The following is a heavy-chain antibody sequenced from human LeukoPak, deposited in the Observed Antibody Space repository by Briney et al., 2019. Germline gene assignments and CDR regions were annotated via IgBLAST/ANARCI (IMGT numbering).Heavy chain of an antibody. J-gene: IGHJ4*02. CDR2: IHSSGGS. V-gene: IGHV4-4*09. Sequence: SETLSLTCTVSGATISNYYWSWIRQTPEKGLEWMGHIHSSGGSSYYPSLKSRLTLSIDTSRNQLSLKLPSVTAADTAVYFCARLGSYHDFWGQGALVTVSS. CDR3: ARLGSYHDF. D-gene: IGHD1-26*01. CDR1: GATISNYY.